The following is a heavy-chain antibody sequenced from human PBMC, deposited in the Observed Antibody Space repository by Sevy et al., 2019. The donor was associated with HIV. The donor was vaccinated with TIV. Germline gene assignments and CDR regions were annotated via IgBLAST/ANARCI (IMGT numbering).Heavy chain of an antibody. V-gene: IGHV3-7*01. CDR2: IKQDAGQK. CDR1: GFTFSKYW. D-gene: IGHD1-7*01. J-gene: IGHJ4*01. Sequence: GGYLRLSCAASGFTFSKYWMGWVRQAPGKGLEWGANIKQDAGQKYYVDSVKGRFTISRDNAKNSLYLQMNSLRAEDTAVYFCARHDGNYYFHYWAHGTLVTVSS. CDR3: ARHDGNYYFHY.